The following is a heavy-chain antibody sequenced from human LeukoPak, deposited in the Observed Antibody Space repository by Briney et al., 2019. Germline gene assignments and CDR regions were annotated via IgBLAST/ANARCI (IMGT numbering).Heavy chain of an antibody. D-gene: IGHD2/OR15-2a*01. CDR2: ISDIGSI. CDR3: AGHHPRNTVDF. Sequence: SETLSLTCTVSGGSISSYYWSWIRQPPGKGLEWIAYISDIGSINYNPSLKSRVTISLDTSKNQFSLKLSSLTAADTAVYYCAGHHPRNTVDFWGQGTLVTVSS. J-gene: IGHJ4*02. V-gene: IGHV4-59*08. CDR1: GGSISSYY.